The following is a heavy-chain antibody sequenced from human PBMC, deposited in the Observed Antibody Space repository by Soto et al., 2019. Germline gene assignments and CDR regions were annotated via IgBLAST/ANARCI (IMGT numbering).Heavy chain of an antibody. V-gene: IGHV4-34*01. J-gene: IGHJ6*02. D-gene: IGHD4-17*01. CDR2: VNHGGTS. Sequence: SETLSLTCAVHGGSFSGYYWDWIRQPPGKGLEWIGEVNHGGTSNYNPSLKSRVTISVDTSKNQFSLKLSSVTAADTAVYYCAADTVTLYYYYYGMDVWGQGTTVTVSS. CDR3: AADTVTLYYYYYGMDV. CDR1: GGSFSGYY.